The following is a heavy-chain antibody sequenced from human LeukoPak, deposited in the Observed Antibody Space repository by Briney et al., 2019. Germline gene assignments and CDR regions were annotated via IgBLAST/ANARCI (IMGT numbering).Heavy chain of an antibody. Sequence: GSLRLSCAASGFTFSSYSMNWVRQAPGKGLEWVSYISSSSSTIYYADSVKGRFTISRDNAKNSLYLQMNSLRAEDTAVYYCARRFLESSAHTFDIWGQGAMVTVSS. CDR1: GFTFSSYS. J-gene: IGHJ3*02. CDR3: ARRFLESSAHTFDI. D-gene: IGHD3-3*01. V-gene: IGHV3-48*04. CDR2: ISSSSSTI.